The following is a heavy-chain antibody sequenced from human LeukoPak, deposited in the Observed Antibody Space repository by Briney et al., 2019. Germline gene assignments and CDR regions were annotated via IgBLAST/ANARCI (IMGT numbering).Heavy chain of an antibody. V-gene: IGHV3-13*05. CDR1: GFTFSSYD. CDR3: ARATSGFFDY. CDR2: IGIAGDP. J-gene: IGHJ4*02. D-gene: IGHD3-22*01. Sequence: QAGGSLRLSCAASGFTFSSYDMHWVRQATGKGLEWVSAIGIAGDPYYPGSVKGRFTISRENAKNSLYLQMNSLRAGDTAVYYCARATSGFFDYWGQGTLVTVSS.